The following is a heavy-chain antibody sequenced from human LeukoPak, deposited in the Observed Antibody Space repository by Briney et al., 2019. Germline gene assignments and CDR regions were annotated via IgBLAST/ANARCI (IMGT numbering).Heavy chain of an antibody. Sequence: GGSLRLSCAASGFTVSSNYMSWVRQAPGKGLEWVSAIYSGGSTYYADSVKGRFTISRDNSKNTLYLQMNSLRAEDTAVYYCARENYYDSSGLIWGQGTLVTVSS. D-gene: IGHD3-22*01. CDR1: GFTVSSNY. CDR3: ARENYYDSSGLI. CDR2: IYSGGST. V-gene: IGHV3-53*01. J-gene: IGHJ4*02.